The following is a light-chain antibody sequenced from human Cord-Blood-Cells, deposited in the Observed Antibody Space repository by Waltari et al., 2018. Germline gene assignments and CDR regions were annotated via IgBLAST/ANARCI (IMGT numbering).Light chain of an antibody. V-gene: IGLV3-21*04. J-gene: IGLJ3*02. CDR2: YDS. CDR3: QVWDSSSDHWV. Sequence: SYVLTQPPSVSVAPGKTARITCGGNNIGSKSVHWYQQKPGQAPVLVIYYDSDRPSGIPERFSGSNSGNTATLTISRVEAGDEAGYYCQVWDSSSDHWVFGGGTKLTVL. CDR1: NIGSKS.